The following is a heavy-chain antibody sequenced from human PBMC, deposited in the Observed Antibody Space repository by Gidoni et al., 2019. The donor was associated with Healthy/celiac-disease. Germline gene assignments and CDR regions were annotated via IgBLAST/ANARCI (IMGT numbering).Heavy chain of an antibody. CDR3: ARARNAAAFDI. Sequence: QPHLPESGPGLVKPPETLSLPCTLPAGSISSSSYSWGWIRQPPGKGLGWIGSIYYSGSTYYHPSLKSRVTISVDTSKNQFSLKLGSVTAADTAVYYCARARNAAAFDIWGQGTMVTVSS. D-gene: IGHD2-2*01. V-gene: IGHV4-39*07. J-gene: IGHJ3*02. CDR2: IYYSGST. CDR1: AGSISSSSYS.